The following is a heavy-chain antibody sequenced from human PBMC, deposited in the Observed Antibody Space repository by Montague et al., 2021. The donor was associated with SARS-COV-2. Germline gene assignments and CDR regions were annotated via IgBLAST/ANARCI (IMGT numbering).Heavy chain of an antibody. CDR3: ARQVGDFWTGFYVDS. J-gene: IGHJ4*02. Sequence: SETLSLTCTVSGDSISSGNYHWGWFRQPPGKGLEWVGSIYYSGSAYYNPSLKSRLTISVDTSKRQFSLNVGSVAAADTAFYYCARQVGDFWTGFYVDSWGQGTLVTVSS. CDR2: IYYSGSA. D-gene: IGHD3/OR15-3a*01. V-gene: IGHV4-39*01. CDR1: GDSISSGNYH.